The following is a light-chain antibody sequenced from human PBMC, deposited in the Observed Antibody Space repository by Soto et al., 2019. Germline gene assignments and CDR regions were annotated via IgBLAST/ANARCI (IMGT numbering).Light chain of an antibody. CDR3: QQYNNWPPA. CDR1: QSVSGN. J-gene: IGKJ1*01. V-gene: IGKV3-15*01. Sequence: EIVMTQSPATLSVSPGERATLSCRASQSVSGNLAWYQQKPGQVPRLLIYGASTRATGIPARFSGSGSGTEFPLTISSLQAEDFAVYYCQQYNNWPPAFGQGTKVEIK. CDR2: GAS.